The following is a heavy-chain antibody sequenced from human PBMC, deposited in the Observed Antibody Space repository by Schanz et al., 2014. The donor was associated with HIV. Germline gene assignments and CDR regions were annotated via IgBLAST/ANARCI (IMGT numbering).Heavy chain of an antibody. CDR3: AASMYNGSYGTHYYFDL. CDR1: GSTFPDLD. J-gene: IGHJ2*01. D-gene: IGHD1-26*01. V-gene: IGHV1-8*01. CDR2: VNPESGNT. Sequence: ARLVQSGAEVKRPGASVTVSCTAAGSTFPDLDVNWVRQAAGQGLEWMGWVNPESGNTGMADKFLGRLSLTRFTSTGTAYMELDSLRYEDTALYYCAASMYNGSYGTHYYFDLWGRGTLVTVSS.